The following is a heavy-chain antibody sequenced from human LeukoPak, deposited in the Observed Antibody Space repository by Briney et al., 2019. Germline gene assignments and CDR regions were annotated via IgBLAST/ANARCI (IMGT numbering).Heavy chain of an antibody. CDR3: ARGLGYCTSTTCLLPFDY. CDR1: GFIVSTYY. V-gene: IGHV3-53*01. CDR2: IYSGGST. D-gene: IGHD2-2*01. Sequence: PGGSLILSCAASGFIVSTYYMTWVRQAPGKGLECVSVIYSGGSTYYADSVKGRFTVSRDNSKNTLYLQMNSLRAEDTAMYYCARGLGYCTSTTCLLPFDYWGQGTLVTVSS. J-gene: IGHJ4*02.